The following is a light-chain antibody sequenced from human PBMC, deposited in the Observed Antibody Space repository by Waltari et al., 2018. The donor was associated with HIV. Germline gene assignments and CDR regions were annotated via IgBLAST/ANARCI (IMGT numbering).Light chain of an antibody. Sequence: QSVLTQPPSASGTPGQRVPISCSGSSSNIGSNSVYWYQQLPGTAPKLLIYRDNQRLSGVPDRFSGSKSGTSASLAISGLRSDDEADYYCATWDDSLSGVVFGGGTKVTVL. J-gene: IGLJ2*01. CDR3: ATWDDSLSGVV. V-gene: IGLV1-47*01. CDR1: SSNIGSNS. CDR2: RDN.